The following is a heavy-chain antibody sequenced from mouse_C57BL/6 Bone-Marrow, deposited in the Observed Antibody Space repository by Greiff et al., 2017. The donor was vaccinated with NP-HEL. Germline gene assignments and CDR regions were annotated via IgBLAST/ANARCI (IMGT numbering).Heavy chain of an antibody. CDR3: TRRGRDWYFDV. Sequence: QVQLKQSGAELVRPGASVTLSCKASGYTFTDYEMHWVKQTPVHGLEWIGAIDPETGGTAYNQKFKGKAILTADKSSSTAYMELRSLTSEDSAVYYCTRRGRDWYFDVWGTGTTVTVSS. CDR1: GYTFTDYE. CDR2: IDPETGGT. V-gene: IGHV1-15*01. D-gene: IGHD3-3*01. J-gene: IGHJ1*03.